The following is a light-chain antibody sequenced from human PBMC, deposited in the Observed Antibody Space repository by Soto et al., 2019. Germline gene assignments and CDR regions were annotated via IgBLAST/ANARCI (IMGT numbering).Light chain of an antibody. J-gene: IGLJ3*02. CDR1: SSNIGNNY. Sequence: QSVLTQPPSVSAAPGQKVTISCSGSSSNIGNNYVSWYQQLPGTAPKLLIYDNNKRPSGIPDRFSGSKSGTSATLGITGLQTRDEADYYCGTWDSSLSAVGWVFGGGTKLTVL. CDR3: GTWDSSLSAVGWV. CDR2: DNN. V-gene: IGLV1-51*01.